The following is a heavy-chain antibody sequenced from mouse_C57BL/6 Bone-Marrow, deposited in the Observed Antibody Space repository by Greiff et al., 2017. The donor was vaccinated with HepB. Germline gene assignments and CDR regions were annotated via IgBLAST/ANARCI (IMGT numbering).Heavy chain of an antibody. CDR2: ICGDGST. V-gene: IGHV2-3*01. J-gene: IGHJ3*01. CDR1: GFSLTSYG. CDR3: AKPDYDYEGFAY. D-gene: IGHD2-4*01. Sequence: VQGVESGPGLVAPSQSLSITCTVSGFSLTSYGVSWVRQPPGKGLEWMGVICGDGSTNYHSALISRLSISTDNSKSQVFLKLNSLQTDDTATYYRAKPDYDYEGFAYWGQGTLVTVSA.